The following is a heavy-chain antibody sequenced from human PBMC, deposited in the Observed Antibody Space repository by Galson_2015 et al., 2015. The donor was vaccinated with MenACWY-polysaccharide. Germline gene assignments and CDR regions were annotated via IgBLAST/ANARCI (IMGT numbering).Heavy chain of an antibody. CDR1: GFTVSSNY. D-gene: IGHD2-21*02. V-gene: IGHV3-66*02. CDR2: IYSGGST. J-gene: IGHJ6*02. CDR3: AREVVTTQEWDYYYGMDV. Sequence: SLRLSCAASGFTVSSNYMSWVRQAPGKGLEWVSVIYSGGSTYYADSVKGRFTISRDNSKNTLYLQMNSLRAEDTAVYYCAREVVTTQEWDYYYGMDVWGQGTTVTVSS.